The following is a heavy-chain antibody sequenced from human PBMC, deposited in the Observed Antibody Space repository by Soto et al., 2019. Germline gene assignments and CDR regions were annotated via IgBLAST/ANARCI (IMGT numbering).Heavy chain of an antibody. D-gene: IGHD6-19*01. CDR2: IWYDGSNN. V-gene: IGHV3-33*01. Sequence: QVQLVESGGGVVQPGRSLRLSCAASGFAFSSYGMHWVRQAPGKGLVWVAVIWYDGSNNYYADSVKGRFTISRDNSKNTLYLQMNSLRAEDTAVYYCARDGSYSSTSLGYWGQGTLVIVSS. CDR1: GFAFSSYG. J-gene: IGHJ4*02. CDR3: ARDGSYSSTSLGY.